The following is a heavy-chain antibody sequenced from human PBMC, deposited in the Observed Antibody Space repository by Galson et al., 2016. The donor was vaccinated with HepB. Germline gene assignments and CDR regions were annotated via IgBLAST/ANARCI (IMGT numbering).Heavy chain of an antibody. CDR1: GFTFSSNW. J-gene: IGHJ6*04. V-gene: IGHV3-7*01. D-gene: IGHD3-3*01. Sequence: SLRLSCAASGFTFSSNWMTWVRRAPEKRLEWVANISPDGTTKNYADSVKGRFTIPRDNAHNSLYLQVSSLRAEDTAVYYCARDKTSYDSWSGYYPMDVWGKGTTVTVSS. CDR3: ARDKTSYDSWSGYYPMDV. CDR2: ISPDGTTK.